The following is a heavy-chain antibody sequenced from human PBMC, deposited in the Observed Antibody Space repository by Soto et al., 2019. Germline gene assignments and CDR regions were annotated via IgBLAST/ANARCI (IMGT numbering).Heavy chain of an antibody. D-gene: IGHD6-25*01. CDR1: GFTFSSYG. Sequence: GGSLRLSCAASGFTFSSYGMHWVRQAPGKGLEWVAVISYDGSNKYYADSVKGRFTISRDNSKNTLYLQMNSLRAEDTAVYYCAKASGPENDAFDIWGQGTMVTVSS. CDR3: AKASGPENDAFDI. V-gene: IGHV3-30*18. J-gene: IGHJ3*02. CDR2: ISYDGSNK.